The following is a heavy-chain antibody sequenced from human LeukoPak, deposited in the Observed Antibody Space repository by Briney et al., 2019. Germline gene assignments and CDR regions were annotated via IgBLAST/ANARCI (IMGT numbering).Heavy chain of an antibody. Sequence: PGGSLRLSCAASGFTFSDYYMSWIRQAPGKGLEWDSYISSSGSTIYYADSVKGRFTISRDNAKNSLYLQMNSLRAEDTAVYYCAGILGYCSSTSCYAFDYWGQGTLVTVSS. CDR2: ISSSGSTI. J-gene: IGHJ4*02. CDR3: AGILGYCSSTSCYAFDY. CDR1: GFTFSDYY. V-gene: IGHV3-11*04. D-gene: IGHD2-2*01.